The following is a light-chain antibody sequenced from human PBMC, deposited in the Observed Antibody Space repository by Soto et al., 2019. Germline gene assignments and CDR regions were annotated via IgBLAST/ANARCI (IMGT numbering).Light chain of an antibody. J-gene: IGLJ2*01. CDR1: TSNIGSDY. V-gene: IGLV1-47*01. Sequence: QSVLTQPPSASGTPGQRVTISCSGSTSNIGSDYVYWHQQLPGTAPKLLIYRTNQRPSGVPDRFSGSKSGTSASLAISGLRSEDEADYYCAAWDDSLSGVVFGGGTKRTVL. CDR3: AAWDDSLSGVV. CDR2: RTN.